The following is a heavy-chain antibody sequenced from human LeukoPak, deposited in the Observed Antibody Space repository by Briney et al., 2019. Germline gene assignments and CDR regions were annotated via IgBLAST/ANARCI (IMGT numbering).Heavy chain of an antibody. CDR2: IIPIFGTA. CDR3: ASRVDYVWGSYRYHDY. D-gene: IGHD3-16*02. Sequence: ASVKVSCKASGGTFSSYAISWVRQAPGQGLGWMGGIIPIFGTANYAQKFQGRVTITADKSTSTAYMELSSLRSEDTAVYYCASRVDYVWGSYRYHDYWGQGTLVTVSS. V-gene: IGHV1-69*06. J-gene: IGHJ4*02. CDR1: GGTFSSYA.